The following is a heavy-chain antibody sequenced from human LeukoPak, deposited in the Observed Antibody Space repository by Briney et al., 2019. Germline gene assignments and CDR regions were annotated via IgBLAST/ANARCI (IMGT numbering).Heavy chain of an antibody. D-gene: IGHD2-2*01. Sequence: PSETLSLTCVVSGYSISSDYFWGWIRQPPGKGLEWIGTISHSGTTFYQPSLKARVTISLDTSKNQCALQVSAVTAAGAAVYYCVRDVGQLRSDYWVEGALVTVSS. V-gene: IGHV4-38-2*02. CDR2: ISHSGTT. CDR3: VRDVGQLRSDY. J-gene: IGHJ4*02. CDR1: GYSISSDYF.